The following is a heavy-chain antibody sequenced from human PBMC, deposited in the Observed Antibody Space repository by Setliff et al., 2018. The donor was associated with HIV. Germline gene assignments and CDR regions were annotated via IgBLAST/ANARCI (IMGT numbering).Heavy chain of an antibody. CDR1: GYMFSGFH. J-gene: IGHJ1*01. V-gene: IGHV1-2*06. Sequence: ASVKVSCKASGYMFSGFHMHWVRQAAGQGLEWMGRINPNSGGTNYAQKFQGRVTMTRDTSISTAYMELSRLRSDDTAVYYCARDWAEDYYGSGSFQYWGQGTLVTSPQ. CDR2: INPNSGGT. CDR3: ARDWAEDYYGSGSFQY. D-gene: IGHD3-10*01.